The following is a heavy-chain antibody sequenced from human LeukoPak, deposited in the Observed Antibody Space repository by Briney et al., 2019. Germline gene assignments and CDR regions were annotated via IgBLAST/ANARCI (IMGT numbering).Heavy chain of an antibody. V-gene: IGHV3-30*18. CDR2: IAYDESTQ. CDR3: AKGSVAGSTPGDWYFDL. J-gene: IGHJ2*01. Sequence: GGSLRLSCAASGFIFSNYAMHWVRQAPGKGLEWVTVIAYDESTQYYVDSVKGRFTISRDNSKNTLYLQMNSLRTEDTAVYFRAKGSVAGSTPGDWYFDLWGRGTLVTVSS. CDR1: GFIFSNYA. D-gene: IGHD6-19*01.